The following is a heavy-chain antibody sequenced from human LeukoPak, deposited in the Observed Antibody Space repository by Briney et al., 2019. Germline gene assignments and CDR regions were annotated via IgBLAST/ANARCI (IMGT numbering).Heavy chain of an antibody. CDR1: GFTFSSYG. Sequence: GGSLRLSCAASGFTFSSYGMHWVRQAPGKGLEWVAFIRYDGSNKYYADSVKRRFTISRDNSKNTLYLQMNSLRAEDTAVYYCAKRKDFLNLVADYWGQGTLVTVSS. J-gene: IGHJ4*02. V-gene: IGHV3-30*02. CDR3: AKRKDFLNLVADY. CDR2: IRYDGSNK. D-gene: IGHD5-12*01.